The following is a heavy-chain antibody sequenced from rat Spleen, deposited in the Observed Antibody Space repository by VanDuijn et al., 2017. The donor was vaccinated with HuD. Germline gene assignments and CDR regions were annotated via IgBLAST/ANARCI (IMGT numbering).Heavy chain of an antibody. CDR2: ITYEGDST. J-gene: IGHJ4*01. Sequence: EVQLVESDGGLVQPGRSLKLSCAASGFTFSDYFMAWVRQAPKTGLEWVASITYEGDSTYYGDSVKGRFTISRDNAKNTQYLEMDSLRSEDTATYYCARGYVMDAWGQGASVTVSS. CDR3: ARGYVMDA. V-gene: IGHV5-22*01. CDR1: GFTFSDYF.